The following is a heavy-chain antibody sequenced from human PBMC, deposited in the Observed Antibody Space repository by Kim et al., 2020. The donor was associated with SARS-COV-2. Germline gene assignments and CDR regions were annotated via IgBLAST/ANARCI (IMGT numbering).Heavy chain of an antibody. CDR3: ARPKAYCGGDCSFDY. CDR2: IIPIFGTA. D-gene: IGHD2-21*02. CDR1: GGTFSSYA. V-gene: IGHV1-69*13. J-gene: IGHJ4*02. Sequence: SVKVSCKASGGTFSSYAISWVRQAPGQGLEWMGGIIPIFGTANYAQKFQGRVTITADESTSTAYMELSSLRSEDTAVYYCARPKAYCGGDCSFDYWGQGTLVTVSS.